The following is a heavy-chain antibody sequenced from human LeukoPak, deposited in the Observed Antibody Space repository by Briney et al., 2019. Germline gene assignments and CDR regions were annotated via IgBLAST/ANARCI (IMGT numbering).Heavy chain of an antibody. V-gene: IGHV3-30*02. Sequence: PGGSLRLSCAASGFTFSSYSMNWVRQAPGKGLEWVAFIRYDGSNKYYADSVKGRFTISRDNSKNTLYLQMNSLRAEDTALYYCARDSGASGADYYYYYYMDVWGKGTTVTVSS. CDR2: IRYDGSNK. CDR3: ARDSGASGADYYYYYYMDV. CDR1: GFTFSSYS. D-gene: IGHD3-10*01. J-gene: IGHJ6*03.